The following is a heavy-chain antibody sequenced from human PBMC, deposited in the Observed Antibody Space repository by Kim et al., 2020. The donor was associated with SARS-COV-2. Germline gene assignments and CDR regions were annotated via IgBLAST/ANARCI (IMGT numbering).Heavy chain of an antibody. D-gene: IGHD3-10*01. CDR2: INPSGGST. Sequence: ASVKVSCKASGYTFTSYYMHWVRQAPGQGLEWMGIINPSGGSTSYAQKFQGRVTMTRDTSTSTVYMELSSLRSEDTAVYYCARGARSSILWFGEKKKGAIDYWGQGTLVTVSS. CDR3: ARGARSSILWFGEKKKGAIDY. V-gene: IGHV1-46*01. CDR1: GYTFTSYY. J-gene: IGHJ4*02.